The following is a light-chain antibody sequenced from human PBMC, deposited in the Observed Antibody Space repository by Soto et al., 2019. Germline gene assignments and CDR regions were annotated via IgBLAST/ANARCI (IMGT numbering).Light chain of an antibody. Sequence: DIQMTQSRSTLSASVGDRVTITCRASQSISSWLAWYQQKPGKAPKLLIYKASSLESGVPSRFSGSGSGTEFTLTISSLQPDDFATYYCQQYNSYPYTFGQGTKVDIK. J-gene: IGKJ2*01. V-gene: IGKV1-5*03. CDR1: QSISSW. CDR2: KAS. CDR3: QQYNSYPYT.